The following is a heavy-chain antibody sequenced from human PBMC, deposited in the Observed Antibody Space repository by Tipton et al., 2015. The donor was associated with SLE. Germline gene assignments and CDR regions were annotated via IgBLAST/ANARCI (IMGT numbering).Heavy chain of an antibody. J-gene: IGHJ1*01. CDR3: ARDSSSSFHFQH. V-gene: IGHV4-39*07. D-gene: IGHD6-6*01. Sequence: TLSLTCTVSGASISNPDHFWGWIRQPPGKALEWIGTFHYSGTTYYNPSLKSRATISVDTSENQFSLKLSAVIAADTAVYYCARDSSSSFHFQHWGQGTLVTVSS. CDR2: FHYSGTT. CDR1: GASISNPDHF.